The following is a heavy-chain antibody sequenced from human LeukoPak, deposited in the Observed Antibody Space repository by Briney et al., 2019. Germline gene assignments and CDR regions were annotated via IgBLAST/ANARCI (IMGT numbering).Heavy chain of an antibody. CDR2: INHSGST. CDR3: ARGSSSSWLLYYYYYMDV. V-gene: IGHV4-34*01. Sequence: SETLSLTCAVYCGSFSGYYWSWIRQPPGKGLEWIGEINHSGSTNYNPSLTNGVTISVDASKDQFSLKLSSVTAADAAVYYCARGSSSSWLLYYYYYMDVWGKGTTVSVSS. CDR1: CGSFSGYY. J-gene: IGHJ6*03. D-gene: IGHD6-13*01.